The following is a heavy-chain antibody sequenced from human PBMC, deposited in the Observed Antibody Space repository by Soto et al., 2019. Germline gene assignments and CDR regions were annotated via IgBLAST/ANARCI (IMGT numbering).Heavy chain of an antibody. Sequence: QVQLQESGPGLVKPSQTLSLTCTVSGGSISSGDYYWSWIRQPPGKGLEWIGYIYYSGSTYYNPYLKLRVTISVDTSKNQFSLKLSSVTAADTAVYYCAREGGIVGATTVDYWGQGTLVTVSS. D-gene: IGHD1-26*01. J-gene: IGHJ4*02. CDR2: IYYSGST. V-gene: IGHV4-30-4*01. CDR3: AREGGIVGATTVDY. CDR1: GGSISSGDYY.